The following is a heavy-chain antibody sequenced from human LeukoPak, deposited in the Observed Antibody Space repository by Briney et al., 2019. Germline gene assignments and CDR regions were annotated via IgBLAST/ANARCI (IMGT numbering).Heavy chain of an antibody. Sequence: SETLSLTCTVSGGSISSGIYYWSWIRQPAGKGLEWIGRIYTSGSTNYNPSLKSRVTISVDTSKNQFSLKLSSVTAADTAVYYCARGGARITIFGVVYYYYYMDVWGKGTTVTVSS. CDR1: GGSISSGIYY. CDR3: ARGGARITIFGVVYYYYYMDV. J-gene: IGHJ6*03. V-gene: IGHV4-61*02. D-gene: IGHD3-3*01. CDR2: IYTSGST.